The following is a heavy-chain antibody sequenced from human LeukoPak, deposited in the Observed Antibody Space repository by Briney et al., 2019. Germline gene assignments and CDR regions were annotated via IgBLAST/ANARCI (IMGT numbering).Heavy chain of an antibody. J-gene: IGHJ4*02. D-gene: IGHD3-22*01. CDR2: IYYSGST. CDR1: GGSISSYY. V-gene: IGHV4-59*08. Sequence: SETLSLTYTVSGGSISSYYWSWIRQPPGKGLEWIGYIYYSGSTNYNPSLESRVTISVDTSKNQFSLKLSSVTAADTAVYYCARRRSYYYDSSGYYFDYWGQGILVTVSS. CDR3: ARRRSYYYDSSGYYFDY.